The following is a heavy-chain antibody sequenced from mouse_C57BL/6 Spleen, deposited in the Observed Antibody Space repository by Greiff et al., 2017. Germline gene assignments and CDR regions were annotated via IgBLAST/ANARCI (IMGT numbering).Heavy chain of an antibody. V-gene: IGHV1-42*01. CDR1: GYSFTGYY. Sequence: VQLKESGPELVKPGASVKISCKASGYSFTGYYMNWVKQSPEKSLEWIGEINPSTGGTTYNQKFKAKATLTVDKSSSTAYMQLKSLTSEDSAVYYCARRKNDYDGGAWFAYWGQGTRHCLC. CDR2: INPSTGGT. J-gene: IGHJ3*01. D-gene: IGHD2-4*01. CDR3: ARRKNDYDGGAWFAY.